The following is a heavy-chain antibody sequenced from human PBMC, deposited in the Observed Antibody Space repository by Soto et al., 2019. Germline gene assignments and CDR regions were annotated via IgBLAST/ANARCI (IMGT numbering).Heavy chain of an antibody. D-gene: IGHD2-2*01. J-gene: IGHJ6*02. V-gene: IGHV3-23*01. CDR1: GFTFSSYA. Sequence: PGGSLRLSCAASGFTFSSYAMSWVRQAPGKGLEWVSAISGSGGSTYYADSVKGRFTISRDNSKNTLYLQMNSLRAEDTAVYYCAKVAQDIVVVPAAPNYYYYGMDVWGQGTTVTVSS. CDR2: ISGSGGST. CDR3: AKVAQDIVVVPAAPNYYYYGMDV.